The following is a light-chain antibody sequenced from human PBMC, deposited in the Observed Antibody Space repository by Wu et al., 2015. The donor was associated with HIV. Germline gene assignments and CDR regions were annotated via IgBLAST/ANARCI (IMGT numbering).Light chain of an antibody. CDR1: QSISSW. Sequence: DIQMTQSPSTLSASIGDRVTITCRATQSISSWLAWYQQKPGKAPKLLIYKASILESGVPSRFGGSGSGTEFTLTIHSLQPDDVATYYCQQYESYPWTFGQGTKVEIK. CDR3: QQYESYPWT. CDR2: KAS. J-gene: IGKJ1*01. V-gene: IGKV1-5*03.